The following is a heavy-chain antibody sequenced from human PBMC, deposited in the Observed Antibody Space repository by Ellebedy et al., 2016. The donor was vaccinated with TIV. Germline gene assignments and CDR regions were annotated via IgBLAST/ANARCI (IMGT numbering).Heavy chain of an antibody. V-gene: IGHV3-53*01. CDR2: IHSGGST. CDR3: AGSTTKTTMPY. D-gene: IGHD4-11*01. J-gene: IGHJ4*02. CDR1: EFTVSSNF. Sequence: PGGSLRLSCAASEFTVSSNFMSWVRQAPGKRLEWVAVIHSGGSTYHTDSVKGRFTTSRDNSKNTLYLHMTSLRADDTAVYYCAGSTTKTTMPYWGQGTLVTVSS.